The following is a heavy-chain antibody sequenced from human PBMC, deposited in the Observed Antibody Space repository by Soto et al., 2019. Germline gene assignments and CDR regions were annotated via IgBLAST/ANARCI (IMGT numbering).Heavy chain of an antibody. CDR2: TYYRSKWYN. V-gene: IGHV6-1*01. Sequence: TLSLTCGLSGDSVSSNSAAWNWLRQSPSRGLEWLGRTYYRSKWYNDYAVSVESRITINPDTSKNHFSLQLNFVTPEDTAVYFCARGEQYSGRIFDYWGQGTLVTVSS. J-gene: IGHJ4*02. D-gene: IGHD1-26*01. CDR1: GDSVSSNSAA. CDR3: ARGEQYSGRIFDY.